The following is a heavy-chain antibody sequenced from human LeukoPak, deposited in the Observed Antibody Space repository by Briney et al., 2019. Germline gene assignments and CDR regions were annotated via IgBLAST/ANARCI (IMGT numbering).Heavy chain of an antibody. Sequence: GESLKISCKGSGYNFTSYWIGWVRQMPGKGLEGMGIIYPGDSDTRYSPSFQGQVTISADKSISTAYLQWSSLKASDTAMYYCARTPHMTAVDYWGQGTLVTVSS. V-gene: IGHV5-51*01. J-gene: IGHJ4*02. CDR1: GYNFTSYW. CDR3: ARTPHMTAVDY. D-gene: IGHD2-21*02. CDR2: IYPGDSDT.